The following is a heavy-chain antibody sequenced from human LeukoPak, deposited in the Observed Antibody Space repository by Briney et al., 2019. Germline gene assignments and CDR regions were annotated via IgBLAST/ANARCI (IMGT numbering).Heavy chain of an antibody. CDR3: AREGPESLGY. CDR1: GFTFSTYS. D-gene: IGHD1-14*01. Sequence: GGSLRLSCAASGFTFSTYSMSWVRQAPGKGLEWVSSFSPSTGYIYYADSVKGRFTISRDNAKNSLYLQMNSLRAEDTAVYYCAREGPESLGYWGQGTLVTVSS. J-gene: IGHJ4*02. CDR2: FSPSTGYI. V-gene: IGHV3-21*01.